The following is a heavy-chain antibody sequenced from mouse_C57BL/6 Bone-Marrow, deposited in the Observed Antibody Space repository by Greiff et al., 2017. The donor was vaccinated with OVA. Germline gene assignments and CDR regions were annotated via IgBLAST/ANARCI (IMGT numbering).Heavy chain of an antibody. J-gene: IGHJ3*01. V-gene: IGHV5-9-1*02. CDR1: VFTFSSYA. Sequence: EVKVVESGEGLVKPGGSLKLSCAASVFTFSSYAMSWVRQTPEKRLEWVAYISSGGDYIYYADTVKGRFTISRDNARNTLYLQMSSLKSEDTAMYYCTREGGYFPWFAYWGQGTLVTVSA. CDR2: ISSGGDYI. D-gene: IGHD2-3*01. CDR3: TREGGYFPWFAY.